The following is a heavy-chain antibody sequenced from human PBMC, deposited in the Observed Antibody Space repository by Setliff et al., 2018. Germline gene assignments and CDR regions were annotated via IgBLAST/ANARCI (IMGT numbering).Heavy chain of an antibody. D-gene: IGHD3-3*01. Sequence: PGGSLRLSCAASGFTFRSYAMSWVRQAPGKGLEWVSAISGSGVSTYYADSVKGRFTISRDNAKNSLDLQMNSLRAEDSAMYYCTRGTFSDFWSGDYYDYWGQGTLVTVSS. V-gene: IGHV3-23*01. CDR1: GFTFRSYA. CDR3: TRGTFSDFWSGDYYDY. J-gene: IGHJ4*02. CDR2: ISGSGVST.